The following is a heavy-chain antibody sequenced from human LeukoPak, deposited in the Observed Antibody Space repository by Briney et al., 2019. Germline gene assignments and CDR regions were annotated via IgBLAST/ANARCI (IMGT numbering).Heavy chain of an antibody. V-gene: IGHV3-30*02. CDR1: GFTFSSFG. J-gene: IGHJ4*02. D-gene: IGHD2-8*02. CDR3: AKRLVEGIRSPFDY. Sequence: GGSLRLSCAASGFTFSSFGMHWVRQAPGKGLEWVAFIRYDGSKTYYADSVKGRFTISRDYSKNTAYLEMNSLRGEDTAVYFCAKRLVEGIRSPFDYWGQGTLVTVSS. CDR2: IRYDGSKT.